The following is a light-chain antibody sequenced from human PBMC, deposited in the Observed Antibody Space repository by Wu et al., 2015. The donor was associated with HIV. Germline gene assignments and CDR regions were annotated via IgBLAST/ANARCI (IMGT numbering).Light chain of an antibody. CDR3: QQYGSPFT. Sequence: EIVLTQSPGTLSLSPGERVTLSCRASQSVISSYLAWYQQKPGQAPRLLIYDASSRATGIPDRFSGSGSGTDFTLTISRLEPEDFAVYYCQQYGSPFTFGPGTKVDIK. CDR1: QSVISSY. J-gene: IGKJ3*01. V-gene: IGKV3-20*01. CDR2: DAS.